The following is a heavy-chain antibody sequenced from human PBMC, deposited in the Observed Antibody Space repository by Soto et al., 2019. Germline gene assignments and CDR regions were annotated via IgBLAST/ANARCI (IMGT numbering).Heavy chain of an antibody. CDR2: IYYSGST. J-gene: IGHJ5*02. Sequence: PETLSLTCTVSGGSISSYYWSWIRQPPGKGLEWIGYIYYSGSTNYNPSLKSRVTISVDTPKNQFSLKLSSVTAADTAVYYCAREGPDYGDDTSFKFRNWFDPWGQGTLVTVSS. D-gene: IGHD4-17*01. CDR3: AREGPDYGDDTSFKFRNWFDP. V-gene: IGHV4-59*01. CDR1: GGSISSYY.